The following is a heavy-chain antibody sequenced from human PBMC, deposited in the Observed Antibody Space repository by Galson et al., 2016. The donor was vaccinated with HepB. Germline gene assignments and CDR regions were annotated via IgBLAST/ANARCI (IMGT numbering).Heavy chain of an antibody. Sequence: SLRLSCAVSGFPFSAYVMAWIRQTPERGLECISYIDARSDVIQHSDSVGGRFTISRDNAKNSLYLQMNSLRVEDTALYYCAKDIWPFGGPRGMDVWGQGTTVTVSS. CDR2: IDARSDVI. J-gene: IGHJ6*02. CDR1: GFPFSAYV. V-gene: IGHV3-11*05. CDR3: AKDIWPFGGPRGMDV. D-gene: IGHD3-3*01.